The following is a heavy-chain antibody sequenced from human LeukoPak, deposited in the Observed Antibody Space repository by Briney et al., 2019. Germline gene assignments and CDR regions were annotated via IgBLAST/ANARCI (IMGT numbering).Heavy chain of an antibody. CDR1: GFTFSNYG. D-gene: IGHD4/OR15-4a*01. CDR3: ARRAGAYSHPYDY. Sequence: GGTLRLSCAASGFTFSNYGMSWVRQAPGKGLEWVSSISGSGDSTYYADSVKGRFTISRDNSKNTLYLQMNSLRAEDTAVYYCARRAGAYSHPYDYWGQGTLVTVSS. CDR2: ISGSGDST. V-gene: IGHV3-23*01. J-gene: IGHJ4*02.